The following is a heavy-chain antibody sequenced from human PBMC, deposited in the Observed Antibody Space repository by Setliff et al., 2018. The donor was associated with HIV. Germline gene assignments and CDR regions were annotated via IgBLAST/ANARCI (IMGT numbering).Heavy chain of an antibody. Sequence: PSETLSLTCAVYGGSFSDYYWTWIRQSPGKGLEWIGEINHSGSTNYNPSLKSRVTMSVDTSKNQFSLNLTSVTAADTAVYYCARDHCSSSGCYEYSYYGMDVWGQGTTVTVSS. J-gene: IGHJ6*02. CDR2: INHSGST. CDR3: ARDHCSSSGCYEYSYYGMDV. V-gene: IGHV4-34*01. CDR1: GGSFSDYY. D-gene: IGHD2-2*01.